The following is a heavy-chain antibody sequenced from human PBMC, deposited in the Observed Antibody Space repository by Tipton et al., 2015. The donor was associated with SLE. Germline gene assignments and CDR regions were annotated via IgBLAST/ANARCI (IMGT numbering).Heavy chain of an antibody. V-gene: IGHV4-31*03. D-gene: IGHD1-14*01. CDR2: ISSSGST. J-gene: IGHJ3*01. Sequence: TLSLTCTVSGGSINNDGDYWSWIRQYPGNNLEWIGYISSSGSTYYNHYNPSLKSRVTMSRDTSKNQFSLSLSSVTAADTAVYYCATITLYSPASFDFWGQGTLVTVSS. CDR1: GGSINNDGDY. CDR3: ATITLYSPASFDF.